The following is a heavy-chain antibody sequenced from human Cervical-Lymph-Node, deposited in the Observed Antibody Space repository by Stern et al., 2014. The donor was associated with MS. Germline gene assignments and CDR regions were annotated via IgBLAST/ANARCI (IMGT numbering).Heavy chain of an antibody. D-gene: IGHD2-2*02. CDR3: ARKIPDYYYYAMDV. CDR2: IWYDGSQK. V-gene: IGHV3-33*01. Sequence: VQLLESGGGVVQPGGSQRLSCTASGFTFEDYAMEWVRQVPGKGLEWVAMIWYDGSQKYYGDSVRGRFSVSRDNSRNTLYLQMKSLSLEDTPVYYCARKIPDYYYYAMDVWGQGTTVTVSS. CDR1: GFTFEDYA. J-gene: IGHJ6*02.